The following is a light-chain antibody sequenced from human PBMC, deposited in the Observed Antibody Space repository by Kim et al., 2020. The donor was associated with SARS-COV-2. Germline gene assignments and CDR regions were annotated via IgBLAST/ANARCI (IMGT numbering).Light chain of an antibody. CDR3: QAWDSSTAHVV. V-gene: IGLV3-1*01. CDR1: KLEDKY. J-gene: IGLJ2*01. Sequence: SYELTQPPSVSVSPGQTASISCSGDKLEDKYVCWYQQKPGQSPVLVMYQDSKRPSGIPERFSGSNSGNTATLTISGTQAMDEADYYCQAWDSSTAHVVFGGGTQLTVL. CDR2: QDS.